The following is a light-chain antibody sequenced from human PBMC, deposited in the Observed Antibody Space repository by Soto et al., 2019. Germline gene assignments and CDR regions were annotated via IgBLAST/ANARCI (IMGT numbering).Light chain of an antibody. J-gene: IGLJ3*02. CDR1: SSDIGGYNF. CDR2: EVS. Sequence: QSALTQPPSASGSPGQSVTISCTGTSSDIGGYNFVSWYQQHPGKAPKLMIYEVSKRPSGVPDRFSGSKSGNTASLTVSGLQGEDEAAYYCSSHAGNNNWGVFGGGTKLPS. CDR3: SSHAGNNNWGV. V-gene: IGLV2-8*01.